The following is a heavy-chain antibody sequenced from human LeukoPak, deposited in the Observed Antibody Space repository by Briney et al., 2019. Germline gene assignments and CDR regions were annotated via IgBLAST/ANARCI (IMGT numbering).Heavy chain of an antibody. CDR1: GGSFSNYY. CDR3: ARDRCEGYCTSFDS. Sequence: DTLALTYTVSGGSFSNYYWSWIRQPAGKGLEWIGRIHSSGSTNYIPSLKSRVTISVDKSKNQFSLRLSSVIAADTAVYFCARDRCEGYCTSFDSWGQGTLVTVSS. J-gene: IGHJ5*01. V-gene: IGHV4-4*07. D-gene: IGHD2-8*01. CDR2: IHSSGST.